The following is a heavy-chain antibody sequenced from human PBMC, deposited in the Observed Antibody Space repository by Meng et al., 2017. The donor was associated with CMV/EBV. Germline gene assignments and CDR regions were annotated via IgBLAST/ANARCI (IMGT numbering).Heavy chain of an antibody. Sequence: ASVKISCKASGYTFTGYYMHWVRQAPGQGLELMGWINPNSGGTNYAQKFQGRVTMTRNTSISTAYMGLSRLRSDDTAVYYCARDRVGYYYGMDVWGQGTTVTVSS. CDR3: ARDRVGYYYGMDV. V-gene: IGHV1-2*02. J-gene: IGHJ6*02. CDR2: INPNSGGT. D-gene: IGHD3-16*01. CDR1: GYTFTGYY.